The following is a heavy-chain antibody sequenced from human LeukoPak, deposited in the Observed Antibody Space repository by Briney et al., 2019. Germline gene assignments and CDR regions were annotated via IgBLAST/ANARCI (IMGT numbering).Heavy chain of an antibody. V-gene: IGHV1-69*04. CDR3: ARADYGDTMGYCDY. Sequence: SVKVSCKASGGTFSSYAIRWVRPAPGQGLEWVGRIIPILGIANYAQKFQGRVTITADKSTSTAYMELSSLRSEGTAVYYCARADYGDTMGYCDYWGQGTLVTVSS. J-gene: IGHJ4*02. CDR2: IIPILGIA. D-gene: IGHD4-17*01. CDR1: GGTFSSYA.